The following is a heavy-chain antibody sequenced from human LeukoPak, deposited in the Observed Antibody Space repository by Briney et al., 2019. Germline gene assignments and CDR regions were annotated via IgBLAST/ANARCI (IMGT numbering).Heavy chain of an antibody. V-gene: IGHV4-34*01. CDR1: GGSISSYY. CDR3: ARGSVACDFDY. CDR2: INHSEST. J-gene: IGHJ4*02. D-gene: IGHD6-19*01. Sequence: SEGLSLTCTVSGGSISSYYWSWLRQPPGRELEGMGEINHSESTNYNPPLKSRGTISIDTPKNQFSLKPNSVTPDDRAVYYCARGSVACDFDYWGQGTLVTVSS.